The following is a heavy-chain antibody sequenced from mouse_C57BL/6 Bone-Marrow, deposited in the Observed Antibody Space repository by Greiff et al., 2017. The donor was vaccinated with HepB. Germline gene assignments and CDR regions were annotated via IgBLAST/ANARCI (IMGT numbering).Heavy chain of an antibody. D-gene: IGHD1-1*01. V-gene: IGHV1-55*01. CDR1: GYTFTSYW. CDR2: IYPGSGST. J-gene: IGHJ3*01. CDR3: ARPYGGSSLSY. Sequence: QVQLQQSGAELVKPGASVKMSCKASGYTFTSYWITWVKQRPGQGLEWIGDIYPGSGSTNYNEKFKGKATLTVDTSSSTAYMQLSSLTSEDSAVYYCARPYGGSSLSYWGQGTLVTVSA.